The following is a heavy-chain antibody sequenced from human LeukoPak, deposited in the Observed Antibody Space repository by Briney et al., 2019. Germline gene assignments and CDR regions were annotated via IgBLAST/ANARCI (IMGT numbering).Heavy chain of an antibody. Sequence: ASVKVSCKASGFTFTDYYLHWVRQAPGQGLEWMGWISPNNGDTDYAQKFQGRVRMTTDTPISTAYMDLSRLTSTDTAMYYCAREGPLSSIKHWGQGTLVTVSS. J-gene: IGHJ1*01. D-gene: IGHD5-12*01. CDR2: ISPNNGDT. V-gene: IGHV1-2*02. CDR1: GFTFTDYY. CDR3: AREGPLSSIKH.